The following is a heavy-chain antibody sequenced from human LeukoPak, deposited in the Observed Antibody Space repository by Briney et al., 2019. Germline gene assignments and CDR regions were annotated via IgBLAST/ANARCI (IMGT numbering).Heavy chain of an antibody. CDR3: ARDPGGSGYYYVYYYMDV. J-gene: IGHJ6*03. CDR1: GFTFSSYW. Sequence: PGGSLRLSCAASGFTFSSYWMSWVRQAPGRGLEWVANIKQDGSEKHYVDSVKGRFTISRDNAKNSLYLQMNSLGAEDTAVFYCARDPGGSGYYYVYYYMDVWGKGTTVTVSS. CDR2: IKQDGSEK. D-gene: IGHD3-22*01. V-gene: IGHV3-7*01.